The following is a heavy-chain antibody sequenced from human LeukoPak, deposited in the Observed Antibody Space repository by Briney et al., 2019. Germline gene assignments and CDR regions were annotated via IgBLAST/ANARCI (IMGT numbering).Heavy chain of an antibody. Sequence: GGSLRLSCAASGFTVSSNYMSWVRQAPGKGLEWVSAISGSGGSTYYADSVKGRFTISRDNSKNTLYLQMNSLRAEDTAVYYCAKAGYGDPXEXYFDYWGQGTLVTVSS. D-gene: IGHD4-17*01. V-gene: IGHV3-23*01. CDR1: GFTVSSNY. CDR2: ISGSGGST. J-gene: IGHJ4*02. CDR3: AKAGYGDPXEXYFDY.